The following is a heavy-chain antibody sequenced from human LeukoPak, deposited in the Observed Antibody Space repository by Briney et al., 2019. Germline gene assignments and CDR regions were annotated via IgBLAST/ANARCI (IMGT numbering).Heavy chain of an antibody. Sequence: ASVKVSCKASGYTFTSYYMHWVRQAPGQGLEWMGIINPSGGSTSYAQKFQGRVTMPRDTSTSTGYMELSSLRSEDTAVYYCARAEEMADFDYWGQGTLVTVSS. V-gene: IGHV1-46*01. CDR1: GYTFTSYY. CDR3: ARAEEMADFDY. J-gene: IGHJ4*02. D-gene: IGHD5-24*01. CDR2: INPSGGST.